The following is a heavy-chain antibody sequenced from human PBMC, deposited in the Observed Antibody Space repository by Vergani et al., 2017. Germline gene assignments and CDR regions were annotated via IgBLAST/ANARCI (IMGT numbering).Heavy chain of an antibody. D-gene: IGHD1-14*01. Sequence: QVQLVESGGGVVQPGRSLRLSCAAPGFTFNQYGMHWVRQAPGKGLEWVAVTWYDGNNKQYADSVKGRFTISIDNSKSTMYLQMNSLRDEDTGVYYCARDLRLLYNRFDPWGQGTLVTVSS. J-gene: IGHJ5*02. CDR2: TWYDGNNK. V-gene: IGHV3-33*01. CDR1: GFTFNQYG. CDR3: ARDLRLLYNRFDP.